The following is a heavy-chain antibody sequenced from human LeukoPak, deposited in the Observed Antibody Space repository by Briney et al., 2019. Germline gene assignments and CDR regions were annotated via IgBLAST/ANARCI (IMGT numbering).Heavy chain of an antibody. CDR3: ARGLFSSSSWYVWSRHFDY. V-gene: IGHV4-39*07. Sequence: PSETLSLTCTVSGGSISSSSYYWGWIRQPPGKGLEWIGSIYYSGSTYYNPSLKSRVTISVDTSKNQFSLKLSSVTAADTAVYYCARGLFSSSSWYVWSRHFDYWGQGTLVTVSS. CDR2: IYYSGST. CDR1: GGSISSSSYY. J-gene: IGHJ4*02. D-gene: IGHD6-13*01.